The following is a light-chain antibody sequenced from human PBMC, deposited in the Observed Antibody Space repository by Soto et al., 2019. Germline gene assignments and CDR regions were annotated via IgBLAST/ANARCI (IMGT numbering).Light chain of an antibody. CDR3: QQYGSSPPYT. CDR2: GAS. Sequence: EIALTQSPGTLSLSPGERATLSCRASQSVSSSYLAWYQQKPGQAPRLLIYGASSRATGIPDRFSGSGSGTDFTLTISRLEPEDLAVYYCQQYGSSPPYTFGQGTKVDI. CDR1: QSVSSSY. J-gene: IGKJ2*01. V-gene: IGKV3-20*01.